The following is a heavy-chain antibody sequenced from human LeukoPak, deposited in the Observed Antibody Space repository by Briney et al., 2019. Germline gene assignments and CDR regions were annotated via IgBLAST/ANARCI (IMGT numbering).Heavy chain of an antibody. D-gene: IGHD3-10*01. V-gene: IGHV3-74*01. CDR2: VNPGGSIA. Sequence: PGGSLRLSCAASGFTFNNYWIHWVRQAPGKGLVWVSRVNPGGSIANFADSVKGRFTISRDNAKNSLYLQMNSLRAEDTAVYYCARYYYGSGSLYYFDYWGQGTLVTVSS. CDR3: ARYYYGSGSLYYFDY. CDR1: GFTFNNYW. J-gene: IGHJ4*02.